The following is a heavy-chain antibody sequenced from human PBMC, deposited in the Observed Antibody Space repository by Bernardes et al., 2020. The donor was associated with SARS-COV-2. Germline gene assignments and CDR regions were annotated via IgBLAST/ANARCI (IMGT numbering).Heavy chain of an antibody. CDR3: ARESGNIVTTTERFDY. CDR2: IYSTGTT. V-gene: IGHV4-4*07. Sequence: ETLSPTCTASGGSISSDYWSWIRQPAGKGLEWIGRIYSTGTTNYNPSPKSRVTMSVDTSTNQFSLMVTSVTAADTAVYYCARESGNIVTTTERFDYWGQGTLVTVSS. J-gene: IGHJ4*02. D-gene: IGHD5-12*01. CDR1: GGSISSDY.